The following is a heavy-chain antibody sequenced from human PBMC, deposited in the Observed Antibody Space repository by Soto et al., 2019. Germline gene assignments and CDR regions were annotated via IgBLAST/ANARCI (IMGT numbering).Heavy chain of an antibody. V-gene: IGHV1-3*01. Sequence: QVQLVQSGAEVKKPGASVTVSCKASGYTFSRYAMHWVRQAPGHGLEWLGWINAGNGNTKYEQKCQGRVKITRDTSTSATYMEILSLTSDDTAVYYCARTLNSYDSSGYLDHWGQGTLVTVSS. D-gene: IGHD3-22*01. CDR1: GYTFSRYA. J-gene: IGHJ4*02. CDR3: ARTLNSYDSSGYLDH. CDR2: INAGNGNT.